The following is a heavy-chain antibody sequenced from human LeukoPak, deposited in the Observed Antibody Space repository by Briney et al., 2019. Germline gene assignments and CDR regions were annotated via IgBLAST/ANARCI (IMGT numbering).Heavy chain of an antibody. D-gene: IGHD3-16*01. CDR2: INHNGNVN. V-gene: IGHV3-7*03. Sequence: XXFXSYXXXWARQAPGKGLEWVASINHNGNVNYYVDSVKGRFTISRDNAKNSLYLQMSNLRAEDTAVYFCARGGGLDVWGQGATVTVSS. CDR1: XXFXSYX. CDR3: ARGGGLDV. J-gene: IGHJ6*02.